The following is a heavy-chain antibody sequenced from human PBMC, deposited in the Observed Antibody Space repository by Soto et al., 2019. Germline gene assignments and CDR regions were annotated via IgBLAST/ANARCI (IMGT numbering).Heavy chain of an antibody. CDR1: GGTFSIYA. CDR2: IIPIFGTA. V-gene: IGHV1-69*13. D-gene: IGHD6-19*01. CDR3: ARSIAVVDDAFDI. J-gene: IGHJ3*02. Sequence: SVKGSCTSSGGTFSIYAISWVREAPGQGLEWMGGIIPIFGTANYAQKFQGRVTITADESTSTAYMELSSLRSEDTAVYYCARSIAVVDDAFDIWGQGTMVTVSS.